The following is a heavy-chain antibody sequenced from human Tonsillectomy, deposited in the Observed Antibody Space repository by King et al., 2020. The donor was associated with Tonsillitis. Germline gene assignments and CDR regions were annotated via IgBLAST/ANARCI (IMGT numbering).Heavy chain of an antibody. CDR1: GFTFSSYW. D-gene: IGHD6-13*01. CDR3: ARSAKAASFDS. V-gene: IGHV3-7*03. J-gene: IGHJ5*01. Sequence: ESGGGLVQPGGSLRLSCVASGFTFSSYWMSWVRQAPGKGLEWVAYIKEDGSAKHYVDSVKGRFTISRDNAKNSLYLQMDSLRAEDTAVYYCARSAKAASFDSWGQGALVTVSS. CDR2: IKEDGSAK.